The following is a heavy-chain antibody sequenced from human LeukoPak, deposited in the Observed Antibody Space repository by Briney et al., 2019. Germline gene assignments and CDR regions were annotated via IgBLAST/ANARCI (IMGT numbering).Heavy chain of an antibody. CDR1: GGTFSSYA. CDR2: IIPIFGTA. D-gene: IGHD1-1*01. V-gene: IGHV1-69*13. CDR3: AIRMEARFNYYYYGMDV. Sequence: SVKVSCKASGGTFSSYAISWVRQAPGQGLEWMGGIIPIFGTANYAQKFQGRVTITADESTSTAYMELSSLRSEDTAVYYCAIRMEARFNYYYYGMDVWGRGTTVTVSS. J-gene: IGHJ6*02.